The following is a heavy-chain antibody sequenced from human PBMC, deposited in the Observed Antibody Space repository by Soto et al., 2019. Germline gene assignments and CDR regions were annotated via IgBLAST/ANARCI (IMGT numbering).Heavy chain of an antibody. CDR1: GYTFSTYY. D-gene: IGHD4-4*01. CDR3: ARYDYNGYYFDY. J-gene: IGHJ4*02. Sequence: ASVKVSCKASGYTFSTYYMHWVRQAPGQGYEWMGIINPSGGSTTYAQKFQGRVTMTRDTSATTVYMELSSLKSEDTAVYYCARYDYNGYYFDYWGQGTLVTVSS. CDR2: INPSGGST. V-gene: IGHV1-46*01.